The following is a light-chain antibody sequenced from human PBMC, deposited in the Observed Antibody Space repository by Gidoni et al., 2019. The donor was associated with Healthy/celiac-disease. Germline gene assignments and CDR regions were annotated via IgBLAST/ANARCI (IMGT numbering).Light chain of an antibody. Sequence: EIVMTQSPATLSVSPGERATLSCRASQSVSSNLAWDQQNPGQAPRLLIYGASTRATGIPARFSGSGSGTEFTLTISRLQSEDFAVYFCQQYNNWPQTFGQGTKVEIK. J-gene: IGKJ1*01. CDR1: QSVSSN. V-gene: IGKV3-15*01. CDR3: QQYNNWPQT. CDR2: GAS.